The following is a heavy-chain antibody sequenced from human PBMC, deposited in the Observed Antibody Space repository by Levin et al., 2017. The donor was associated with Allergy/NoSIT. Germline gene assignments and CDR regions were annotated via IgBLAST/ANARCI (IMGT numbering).Heavy chain of an antibody. CDR2: ISGSGGST. J-gene: IGHJ3*02. V-gene: IGHV3-23*01. Sequence: GESLKISCAASGFTFSSYAMSWVRQAPGKGLEWVSAISGSGGSTYYADSVKGRFTISRDNSKNTLYLQMNSLRAEDTAVYYCASLTGSTLGGDAFDIWGQGTMVTVSS. D-gene: IGHD3-16*01. CDR3: ASLTGSTLGGDAFDI. CDR1: GFTFSSYA.